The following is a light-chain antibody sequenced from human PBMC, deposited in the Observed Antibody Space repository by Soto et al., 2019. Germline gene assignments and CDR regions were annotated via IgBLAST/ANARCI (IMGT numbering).Light chain of an antibody. J-gene: IGKJ5*01. CDR1: QNVDSNY. CDR3: QQRSNWPPIT. Sequence: EIVLTQSAGTLSLSACERATLSCRASQNVDSNYLAWYQQKPAQGPRLLIYEASTRATGIPARFSGSGSGTDFTLTISSLEPAAFAVYYGQQRSNWPPITFGQGTRLEI. CDR2: EAS. V-gene: IGKV3-11*01.